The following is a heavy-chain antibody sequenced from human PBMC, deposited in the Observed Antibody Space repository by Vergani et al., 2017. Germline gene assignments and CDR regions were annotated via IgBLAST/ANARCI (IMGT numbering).Heavy chain of an antibody. CDR3: ARVQDMTTEIYYYMDV. J-gene: IGHJ6*03. D-gene: IGHD4-11*01. Sequence: QVQLVQSGAEVKKPGSSVKVSCKASRGTFSSYTISWVRQAPGQGLEWMGGIIPIFGTANYAQKFQGRVTITADESTSTAYMELSSLRSEDTAVYYCARVQDMTTEIYYYMDVWGKGTTVTVSS. CDR2: IIPIFGTA. CDR1: RGTFSSYT. V-gene: IGHV1-69*12.